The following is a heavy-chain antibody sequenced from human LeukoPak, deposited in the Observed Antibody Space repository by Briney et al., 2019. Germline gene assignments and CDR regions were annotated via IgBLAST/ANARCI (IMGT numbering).Heavy chain of an antibody. CDR1: GYTFTGYY. D-gene: IGHD6-19*01. Sequence: ASVKVSCKASGYTFTGYYMHWVRQAPGQGLEWMGWINPNSDGTNYAQKFQGRVTMTRDTSISTAYMELSRLRSEDTAVYYCARGRYSSGWYSYYYGMDVWGQGTTVTVSS. V-gene: IGHV1-2*02. CDR3: ARGRYSSGWYSYYYGMDV. CDR2: INPNSDGT. J-gene: IGHJ6*02.